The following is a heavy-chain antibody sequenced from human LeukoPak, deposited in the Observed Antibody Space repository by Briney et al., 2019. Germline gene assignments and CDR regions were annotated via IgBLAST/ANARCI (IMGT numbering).Heavy chain of an antibody. CDR1: GFTFTNYW. CDR2: IYPGDSDT. V-gene: IGHV5-51*01. Sequence: GESLKISCQASGFTFTNYWIAWVRQMPGKGLEWMGVIYPGDSDTKYSPSFQGHVTIAVDKSFSTAYLQWSSLKASDTAMYYCARMLLGTKSQQLFLRPYNWFDPWGQGTLVTVSS. J-gene: IGHJ5*02. D-gene: IGHD6-13*01. CDR3: ARMLLGTKSQQLFLRPYNWFDP.